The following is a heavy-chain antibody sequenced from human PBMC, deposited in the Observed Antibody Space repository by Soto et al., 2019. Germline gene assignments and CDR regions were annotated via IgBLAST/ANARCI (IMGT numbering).Heavy chain of an antibody. D-gene: IGHD2-8*01. CDR1: GGSFSGHS. CDR2: INHSGRV. V-gene: IGHV4-34*01. CDR3: ARSPGYFTISSLDP. Sequence: SETLSLTCAVYGGSFSGHSWTWIRQSPGKGLEWIGGINHSGRVNYSPSLKSRVTISLDTSKNQFSLTLTSVTAADTAVYYCARSPGYFTISSLDPWGQGTLVTVSS. J-gene: IGHJ5*02.